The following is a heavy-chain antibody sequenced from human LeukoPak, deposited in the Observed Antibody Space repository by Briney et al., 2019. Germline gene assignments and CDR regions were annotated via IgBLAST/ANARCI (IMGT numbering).Heavy chain of an antibody. V-gene: IGHV4-28*01. CDR2: IYYSGST. J-gene: IGHJ5*02. CDR1: GYSISSSNW. CDR3: ARHEYSGSYYGLSWFDP. D-gene: IGHD1-26*01. Sequence: SETLSLTCAVSGYSISSSNWWGWIRQPPGKGLEWIGYIYYSGSTYYNPSLKSRVTISVDTSKNQLSLKLSSLTAADTAVYYCARHEYSGSYYGLSWFDPWGQGTQVTVSS.